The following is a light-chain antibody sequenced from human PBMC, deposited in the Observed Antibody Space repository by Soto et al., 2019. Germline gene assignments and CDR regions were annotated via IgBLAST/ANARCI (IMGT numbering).Light chain of an antibody. Sequence: EIVLTQSPGTLSLSPGESATLSCRASQTVSSNYLAWYQQKPGQAPRLLIYGASSRITGIPERFSGSGSGTDFTLTITRLEPEDFAVYYCQQYGTSPRFGQGTKVEI. CDR3: QQYGTSPR. CDR1: QTVSSNY. V-gene: IGKV3-20*01. CDR2: GAS. J-gene: IGKJ1*01.